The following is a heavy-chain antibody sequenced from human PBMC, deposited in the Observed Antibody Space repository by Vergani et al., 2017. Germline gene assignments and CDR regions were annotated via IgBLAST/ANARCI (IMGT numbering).Heavy chain of an antibody. CDR2: INTNNGDP. V-gene: IGHV7-4-1*02. J-gene: IGHJ4*03. Sequence: QVQLVQSGAEVKKPGSSVKVSCKASGGTFSSYAISWVRQAPGQGLEWMGRINTNNGDPTYDQDFTGRFIFSLDTSASTAYLEINNLKPEDTAFYYCAREGGPHSIWGQGTLVTVSS. CDR3: AREGGPHSI. D-gene: IGHD2-21*01. CDR1: GGTFSSYA.